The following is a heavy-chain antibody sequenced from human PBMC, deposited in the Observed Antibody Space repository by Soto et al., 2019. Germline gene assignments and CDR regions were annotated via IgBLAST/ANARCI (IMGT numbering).Heavy chain of an antibody. CDR3: ARAVAPYFGTWFDP. D-gene: IGHD3-10*01. J-gene: IGHJ5*02. Sequence: SETLSLTCAVSGGSITSGNSYSWSWIRQPPGKGLEWVGSISHTGSTSYNPSLNSRLTMSVDKSKNQFSLRLSSVTAADMAVYYCARAVAPYFGTWFDPWGQGILVTVSS. V-gene: IGHV4-30-2*01. CDR1: GGSITSGNSYS. CDR2: ISHTGST.